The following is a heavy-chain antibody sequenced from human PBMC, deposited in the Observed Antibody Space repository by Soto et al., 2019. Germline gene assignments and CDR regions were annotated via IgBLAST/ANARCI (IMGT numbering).Heavy chain of an antibody. V-gene: IGHV1-46*01. CDR3: ARGLIAARPGGGYFDY. Sequence: ASVKVSCKASGYTFTSYYMHWVRQAPGQGLEWMGIINPSGGSTSYAQKFQGRVTMTRDTSTSTVYMELSSLRSEDTAVYYCARGLIAARPGGGYFDYWGQGTLVTVSS. CDR1: GYTFTSYY. D-gene: IGHD6-6*01. J-gene: IGHJ4*02. CDR2: INPSGGST.